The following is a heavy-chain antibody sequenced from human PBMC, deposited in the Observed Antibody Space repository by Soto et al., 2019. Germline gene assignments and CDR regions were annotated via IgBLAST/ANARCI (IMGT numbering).Heavy chain of an antibody. CDR2: LHYIGST. D-gene: IGHD4-17*01. Sequence: SETLSLTCAVSGGSISSGGYNWGWIRQPPGKGLEWIGSLHYIGSTNYNPSLETRVTMSVDTPKNQFSLNLRSVTAADTAVYYCARAGVYGYYYVMDVWGQGTTVTVSS. V-gene: IGHV4-39*01. CDR1: GGSISSGGYN. J-gene: IGHJ6*02. CDR3: ARAGVYGYYYVMDV.